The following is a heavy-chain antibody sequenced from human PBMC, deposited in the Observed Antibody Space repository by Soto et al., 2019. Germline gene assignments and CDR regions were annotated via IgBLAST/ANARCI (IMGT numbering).Heavy chain of an antibody. V-gene: IGHV1-2*04. CDR1: GYTFTVYY. Sequence: ASVKVSCKASGYTFTVYYMHWVLQAPGQGLEWMGWINPNSGGTNYAQKFQGWVTMTRDTSISTAYMELSRLRSDDTAVYYCATEYYYDSSGYYYFYWGQGTLVTVSS. J-gene: IGHJ4*02. D-gene: IGHD3-22*01. CDR3: ATEYYYDSSGYYYFY. CDR2: INPNSGGT.